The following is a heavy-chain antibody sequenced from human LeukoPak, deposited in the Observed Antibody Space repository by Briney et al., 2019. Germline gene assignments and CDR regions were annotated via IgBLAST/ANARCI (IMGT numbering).Heavy chain of an antibody. CDR3: ARVSAGGVREWFDN. V-gene: IGHV4-59*01. Sequence: SETLSLTCTVSGDSITDYYWSWIRQPPGKGLEWIGYISYSGRATYNPSVKSRVTISLATSRTQFSLSLASVTAADTAVYYCARVSAGGVREWFDNWGQGTLVTVSS. CDR1: GDSITDYY. J-gene: IGHJ5*02. D-gene: IGHD1-26*01. CDR2: ISYSGRA.